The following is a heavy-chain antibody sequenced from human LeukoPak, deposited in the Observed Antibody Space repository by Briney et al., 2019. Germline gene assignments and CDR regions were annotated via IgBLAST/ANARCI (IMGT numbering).Heavy chain of an antibody. CDR3: VRDSDDYYWALDF. CDR1: GFTFSSYA. V-gene: IGHV3-30*04. J-gene: IGHJ4*02. Sequence: PGGSLRLSCAASGFTFSSYAMHWVRQAPGKGLEWVAVISYDGSNKYYADSVKGRFTISRDNSKNTLYLQMNSLRAEDTAVYYCVRDSDDYYWALDFWGQGTPVTVSS. D-gene: IGHD3-10*01. CDR2: ISYDGSNK.